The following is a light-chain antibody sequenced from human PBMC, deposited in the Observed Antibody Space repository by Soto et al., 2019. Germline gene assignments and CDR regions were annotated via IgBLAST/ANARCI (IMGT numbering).Light chain of an antibody. V-gene: IGKV2-28*01. CDR3: IQALQAPIT. CDR2: LGS. CDR1: QSLLHSNGYNY. J-gene: IGKJ5*01. Sequence: DIVMTQSPLSLPVTPGEPASISCRSSQSLLHSNGYNYLDWYLQKPGQSPQLLIYLGSNRASGDPDRFSGSGSGTAFTLKISRVEAEDVGVYYCIQALQAPITFGQGTRLEIK.